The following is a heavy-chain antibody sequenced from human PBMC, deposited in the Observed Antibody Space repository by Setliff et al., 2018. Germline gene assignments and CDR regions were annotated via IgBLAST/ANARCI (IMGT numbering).Heavy chain of an antibody. CDR1: GGSLSGAS. V-gene: IGHV4-34*01. D-gene: IGHD1-26*01. CDR3: ARGSGSFPFDY. J-gene: IGHJ4*02. Sequence: PSETLSLTCTVSGGSLSGASIVTWIRQPPGKGLEWIGEINYSRVVNYKPSLKSRVSISLDTSKNQFSLRLTSLTAADTAVYYCARGSGSFPFDYWGLGTLVTVSS. CDR2: INYSRVV.